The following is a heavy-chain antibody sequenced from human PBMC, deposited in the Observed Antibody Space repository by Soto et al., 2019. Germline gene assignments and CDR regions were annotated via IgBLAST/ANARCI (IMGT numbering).Heavy chain of an antibody. D-gene: IGHD6-13*01. CDR3: ARGGFSSSWRFDY. J-gene: IGHJ4*02. Sequence: QVQLVQSGAEVKRPGSSVKVSCMPSGDTFTTYAISWVRKAPGQGLEWRGGILPFIRSTNYPQKFQGRVTIAADESTTTVYMELHNLRSDDTAMYYCARGGFSSSWRFDYWGQGTLVTVSS. V-gene: IGHV1-69*01. CDR1: GDTFTTYA. CDR2: ILPFIRST.